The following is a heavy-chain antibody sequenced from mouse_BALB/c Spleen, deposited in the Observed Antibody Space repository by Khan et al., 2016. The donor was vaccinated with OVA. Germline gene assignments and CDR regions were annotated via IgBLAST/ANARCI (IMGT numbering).Heavy chain of an antibody. CDR2: INTGGAYT. V-gene: IGHV5-6*01. Sequence: EVQRVESGGDFVRPGGSLKLSCAASGFTFSTYGMSWVRQTPDKRLEWVATINTGGAYTYYPDSVKGRFTISRDNAKNTLYLQLSSLTSEDTAIYYCARLAYYYNSEGFAYWGQGTLVTVSA. J-gene: IGHJ3*01. D-gene: IGHD1-1*01. CDR3: ARLAYYYNSEGFAY. CDR1: GFTFSTYG.